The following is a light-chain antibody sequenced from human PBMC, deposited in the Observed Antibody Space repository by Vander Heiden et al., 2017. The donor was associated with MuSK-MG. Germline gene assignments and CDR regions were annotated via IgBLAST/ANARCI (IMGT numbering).Light chain of an antibody. V-gene: IGKV3-20*01. CDR1: QSVTSSY. CDR2: AAS. CDR3: QQYGRSPWT. Sequence: EIVLTQSPGTLSLSPGERATLSCRASQSVTSSYLAWYQQKPGQSPRLLIYAASTRATGIPDRFSGSGSGTDFTLTISRLEPEDFAVYYCQQYGRSPWTIGQGTKVEIK. J-gene: IGKJ1*01.